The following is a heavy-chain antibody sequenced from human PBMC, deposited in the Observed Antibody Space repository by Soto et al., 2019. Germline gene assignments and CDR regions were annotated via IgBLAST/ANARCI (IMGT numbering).Heavy chain of an antibody. V-gene: IGHV3-23*01. CDR3: AKPVSLDSGGSWLEYYFDY. CDR1: GFTFSSYA. D-gene: IGHD2-15*01. J-gene: IGHJ4*02. Sequence: PGGSLRLSCAASGFTFSSYAMSWVRQAPGKGLEWVSAISGSGGSTYYADSVKGRFTISRDNSKNTLYLQMNSLRAEDTAVYYCAKPVSLDSGGSWLEYYFDYWGQGTLVTVSS. CDR2: ISGSGGST.